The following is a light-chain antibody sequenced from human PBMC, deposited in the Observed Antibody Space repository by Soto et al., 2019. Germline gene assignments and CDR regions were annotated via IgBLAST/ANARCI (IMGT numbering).Light chain of an antibody. Sequence: DIVLTQSPGSLSLSPGERATLSCRASQRVDSCFFAWYQQKPCQAPRLLIYGASNRATGIPDRFSGTGSGTDFTLTISSLEPEDFAVYYCQQYVSSVTFGQGTKVEIK. CDR2: GAS. CDR1: QRVDSCF. CDR3: QQYVSSVT. V-gene: IGKV3-20*01. J-gene: IGKJ1*01.